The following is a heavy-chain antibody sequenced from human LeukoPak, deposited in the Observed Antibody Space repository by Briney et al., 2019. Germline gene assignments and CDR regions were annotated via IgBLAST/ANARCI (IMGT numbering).Heavy chain of an antibody. CDR2: ISGSGGST. J-gene: IGHJ4*02. V-gene: IGHV3-23*01. D-gene: IGHD2-8*01. CDR1: GFTFSSYA. Sequence: GGSLRLSCAASGFTFSSYAMSWVRQAPGEGLEWVSAISGSGGSTYYADSVKGRFTISRDNSKNTLYLQMNSLRAEDTAVYYCAKTVGYCTNGVCYNFDYWGQGTLVTVSS. CDR3: AKTVGYCTNGVCYNFDY.